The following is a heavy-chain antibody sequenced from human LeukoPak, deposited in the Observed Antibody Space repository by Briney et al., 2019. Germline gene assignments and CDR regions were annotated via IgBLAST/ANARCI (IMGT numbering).Heavy chain of an antibody. CDR1: GGSFSGYY. V-gene: IGHV4-34*01. CDR3: ARGNYDYFDS. CDR2: IYHSGST. D-gene: IGHD1-7*01. J-gene: IGHJ4*02. Sequence: PSETLSLTCAVYGGSFSGYYWSWIRQPPGKGLEWIGEIYHSGSTNYNPSLKSRVTISVDTSKNQFSLKLSSVTAADTAVYFCARGNYDYFDSWGQGTLVTVSS.